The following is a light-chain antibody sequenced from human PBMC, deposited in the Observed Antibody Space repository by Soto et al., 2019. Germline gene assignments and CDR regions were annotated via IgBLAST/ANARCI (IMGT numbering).Light chain of an antibody. CDR2: EVS. CDR3: SSFAGNYWV. CDR1: SSDVGGYNH. J-gene: IGLJ3*02. Sequence: QSALTQPPSAFGSPGQSVTISCTGTSSDVGGYNHVSWYQQHPGKAPKLMIFEVSNRPSGVPDRFSGSKSGNTASLTVSGLQAEDEADYYCSSFAGNYWVFGGGTKLTVL. V-gene: IGLV2-8*01.